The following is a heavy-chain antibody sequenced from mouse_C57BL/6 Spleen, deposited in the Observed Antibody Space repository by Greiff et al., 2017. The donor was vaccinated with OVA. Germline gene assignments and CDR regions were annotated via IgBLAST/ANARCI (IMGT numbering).Heavy chain of an antibody. CDR2: IYPSDSET. CDR3: GWDGA. Sequence: QVQLQQPGAELVRPGSSAKLSCKASGYTPTSYWMSWVKQRPGQGLEWIGNIYPSDSETHYNQKFKDKATLTVDKSSSTAYMQLSSLTSEDSAVYYCGWDGAWGQGTTLTVSS. J-gene: IGHJ2*01. D-gene: IGHD4-1*01. V-gene: IGHV1-61*01. CDR1: GYTPTSYW.